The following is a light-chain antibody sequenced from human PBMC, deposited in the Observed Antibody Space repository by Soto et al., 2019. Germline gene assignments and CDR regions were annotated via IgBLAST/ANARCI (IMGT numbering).Light chain of an antibody. CDR1: QSVSSY. V-gene: IGKV3-11*01. J-gene: IGKJ4*01. CDR3: QQRSNSLI. Sequence: EIVLTQSPATLSLSPGERATLSCRASQSVSSYLAWYQQKPGQAPRLLIYDASNRATGIPARFSGNGSGTDFTLTISSLEPEDFAVYYCQQRSNSLIFGGGTKVDIK. CDR2: DAS.